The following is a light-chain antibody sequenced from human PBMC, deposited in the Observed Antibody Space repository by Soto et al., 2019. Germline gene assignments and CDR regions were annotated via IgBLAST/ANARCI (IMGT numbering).Light chain of an antibody. J-gene: IGKJ4*02. Sequence: EIVLTHSPCTLSLSPLERATLSFMASQSVSSKYLAWYQQKPGQAPRVLIYGTSIRASGVPERFSGGGSGTDFTLTISSLQSEDFAVYYCQQYNNWPRTFGGGTKVDIK. CDR1: QSVSSKY. CDR3: QQYNNWPRT. V-gene: IGKV3-20*01. CDR2: GTS.